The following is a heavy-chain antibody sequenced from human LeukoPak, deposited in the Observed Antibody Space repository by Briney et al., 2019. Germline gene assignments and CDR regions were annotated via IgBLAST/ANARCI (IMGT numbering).Heavy chain of an antibody. CDR3: ARLRRVYGGYSLFDY. V-gene: IGHV4-59*08. CDR1: GGSISSYY. J-gene: IGHJ4*02. Sequence: SETLSLTCTVSGGSISSYYWGWIRQPPGKGLEWIGYIYYSGSTNYNPSLKSRVTISVDTSKNQFSLKLSSVTAADTAVYYCARLRRVYGGYSLFDYWGQGTLVTVSS. CDR2: IYYSGST. D-gene: IGHD5-12*01.